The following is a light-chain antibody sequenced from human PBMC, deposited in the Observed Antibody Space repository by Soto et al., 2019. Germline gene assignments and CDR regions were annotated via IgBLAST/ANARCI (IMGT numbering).Light chain of an antibody. CDR1: QSVSSSY. V-gene: IGKV3-20*01. Sequence: IVLTQSPGTLSLSPGERATLSCRASQSVSSSYLAWYQQKPGQAPRLLIYGASSRATGIPEWFSGSGIGTDLSRSIGGLVQNFFAEYYCLKNGSALCTLGRGTKVYIK. J-gene: IGKJ4*02. CDR3: LKNGSALCT. CDR2: GAS.